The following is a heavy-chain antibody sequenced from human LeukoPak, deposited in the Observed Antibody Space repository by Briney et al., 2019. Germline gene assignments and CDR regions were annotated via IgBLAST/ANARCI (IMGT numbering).Heavy chain of an antibody. Sequence: GGSVKDSPMASEYTFTGHEIFWVRQAAGQGLEYMGWIHPNTGGTNYAQKFQGRVTMTRDTTINTAYLELSSLTSDDTAVYYCARNKDGLYYWGQGAPVTVSS. CDR2: IHPNTGGT. D-gene: IGHD3-10*01. CDR1: EYTFTGHE. J-gene: IGHJ4*02. V-gene: IGHV1-2*02. CDR3: ARNKDGLYY.